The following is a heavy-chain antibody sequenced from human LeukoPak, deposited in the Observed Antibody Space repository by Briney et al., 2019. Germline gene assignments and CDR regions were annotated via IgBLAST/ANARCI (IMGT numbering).Heavy chain of an antibody. J-gene: IGHJ1*01. Sequence: GGSLRLSCAASGFTFSSHGMNWVRQASGKGLEWVSGSSSIGGRTYYAESVKGRFTVTRDNSRNTLHLQMNSLRVEDTGVYYCAKDDAWGRFYHWGQGTLVTVSS. CDR3: AKDDAWGRFYH. CDR1: GFTFSSHG. CDR2: SSSIGGRT. D-gene: IGHD3-16*01. V-gene: IGHV3-23*01.